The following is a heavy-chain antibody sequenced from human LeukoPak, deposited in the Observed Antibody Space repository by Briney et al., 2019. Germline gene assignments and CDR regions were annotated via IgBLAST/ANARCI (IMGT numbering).Heavy chain of an antibody. CDR3: AHMSTMVRGVTYYFNY. D-gene: IGHD3-10*01. V-gene: IGHV2-5*02. Sequence: SRPTLVNPTQTLTLTCTFSGFSLSASGVGVGWIRQPPGKALEWLALIYWDDDKRYSPSLKSRLTITKDTSKNQVVLTMTNMDPVDTATYYCAHMSTMVRGVTYYFNYWGQGTLVTVSS. CDR1: GFSLSASGVG. J-gene: IGHJ4*02. CDR2: IYWDDDK.